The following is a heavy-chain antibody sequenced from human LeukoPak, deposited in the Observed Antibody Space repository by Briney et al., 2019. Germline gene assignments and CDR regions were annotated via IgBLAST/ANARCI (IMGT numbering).Heavy chain of an antibody. CDR1: GYSISSGYY. D-gene: IGHD3-22*01. CDR2: IYHSGST. J-gene: IGHJ4*02. V-gene: IGHV4-38-2*02. Sequence: ASETLSLTCTVSGYSISSGYYWGWIRQPPGKGLEWIGSIYHSGSTYYNPSLKSRVTISVDTSKNQFSLKLSSVTAADTAVYYCASLNYYDSSVDYWGQGTLVTVSS. CDR3: ASLNYYDSSVDY.